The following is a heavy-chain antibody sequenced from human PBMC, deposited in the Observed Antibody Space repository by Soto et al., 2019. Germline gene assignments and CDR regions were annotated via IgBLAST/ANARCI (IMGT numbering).Heavy chain of an antibody. J-gene: IGHJ4*02. CDR1: GYTFTDYY. V-gene: IGHV1-2*02. CDR2: INPNSGGT. Sequence: SVKVSCKASGYTFTDYYVHWVRQAPVQGLEWMGWINPNSGGTKSAQKFQGRVTMTRDTSISTAYMELSRLRSDDTAVYYCARRKGDYYDSSGYHYYFDYWGQGTLVTVSS. D-gene: IGHD3-22*01. CDR3: ARRKGDYYDSSGYHYYFDY.